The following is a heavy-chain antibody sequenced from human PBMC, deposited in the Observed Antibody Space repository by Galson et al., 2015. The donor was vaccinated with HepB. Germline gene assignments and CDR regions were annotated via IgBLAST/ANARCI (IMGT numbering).Heavy chain of an antibody. CDR3: ARMNWLAPYCSGGSCYSSVYYYYGMDV. CDR2: INPNSGGT. V-gene: IGHV1-2*04. CDR1: GFTFTGYY. J-gene: IGHJ6*02. Sequence: SVKVSCKASGFTFTGYYMHWVRQAPGQGLEWMGWINPNSGGTNYAQKFQGWVTMTRDTSISTAYMELSRLRSDDTAVYYCARMNWLAPYCSGGSCYSSVYYYYGMDVWGQGTTVTVSS. D-gene: IGHD2-15*01.